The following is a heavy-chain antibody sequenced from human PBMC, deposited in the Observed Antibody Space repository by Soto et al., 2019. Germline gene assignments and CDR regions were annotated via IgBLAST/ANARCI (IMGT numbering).Heavy chain of an antibody. CDR1: GFTFSSYA. V-gene: IGHV3-23*01. CDR3: AKDLLAAALWFGNWFDP. Sequence: LRLSCAASGFTFSSYAMSWVRQAPGKGLEWVSAISGSGGSTYYADSVKGRFTISRDNSKNTLYLQMNSLRAEDTAVYYCAKDLLAAALWFGNWFDPWGQGTLVTVSS. D-gene: IGHD6-13*01. CDR2: ISGSGGST. J-gene: IGHJ5*02.